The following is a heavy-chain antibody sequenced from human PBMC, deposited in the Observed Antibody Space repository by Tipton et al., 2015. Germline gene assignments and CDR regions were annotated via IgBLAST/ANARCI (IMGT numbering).Heavy chain of an antibody. J-gene: IGHJ2*01. CDR1: ACSISTDYY. V-gene: IGHV4-38-2*02. CDR3: ARDAGRYYDSSGLSWYFDL. D-gene: IGHD3-22*01. Sequence: LRLSCAVSACSISTDYYWVWIRQPPGKGLEWIGTISHGGNTFYNPSLKSRVTISADTSKNQFSLRLSSVTAADTAVYYCARDAGRYYDSSGLSWYFDLWGRGTLVTVSS. CDR2: ISHGGNT.